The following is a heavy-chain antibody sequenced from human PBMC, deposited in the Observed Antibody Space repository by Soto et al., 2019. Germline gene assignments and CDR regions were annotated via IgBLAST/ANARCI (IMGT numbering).Heavy chain of an antibody. CDR3: ARVSDDFWSGYSVIDH. V-gene: IGHV4-59*01. J-gene: IGHJ4*02. CDR1: GDSITSYY. Sequence: QVQLQESGPGLVKPSETLSLTCTVSGDSITSYYWNWIRQSPGKGLEWIGYIYYSGSTNYNPSLKRRVPISIDTSKNQVSLRLSSVTAADTAVYYCARVSDDFWSGYSVIDHWGQGTLVTVSS. D-gene: IGHD3-3*01. CDR2: IYYSGST.